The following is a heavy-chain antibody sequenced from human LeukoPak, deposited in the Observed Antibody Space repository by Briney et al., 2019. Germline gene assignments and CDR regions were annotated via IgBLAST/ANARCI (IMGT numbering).Heavy chain of an antibody. CDR1: GFTFSSYA. J-gene: IGHJ4*02. Sequence: PGGSLRLSCAASGFTFSSYAMSWARQAPGKGLEWVSAITGSGGGTKSADSMKGRFTISRDNSKNTLYLQMNSLRAEDTAVYYCVKDHVGIVSIFDYWGQGTLVTVSS. CDR2: ITGSGGGT. CDR3: VKDHVGIVSIFDY. D-gene: IGHD7-27*01. V-gene: IGHV3-23*01.